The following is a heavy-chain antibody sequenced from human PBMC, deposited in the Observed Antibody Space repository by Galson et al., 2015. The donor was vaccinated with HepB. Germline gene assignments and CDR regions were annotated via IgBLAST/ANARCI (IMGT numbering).Heavy chain of an antibody. V-gene: IGHV2-70*11. CDR3: ARHQATYYYGSGSSPDDAFDI. CDR2: IDWDDDK. J-gene: IGHJ3*02. CDR1: GFSLSTSGMC. Sequence: PALVKPTQTLTLTCTFSGFSLSTSGMCVSWIRQPPGKALEWLARIDWDDDKYYSTSLKTRLTISKDTSKNQVVLTMTNMDPVDTATYYCARHQATYYYGSGSSPDDAFDIRGQGTMVTVSS. D-gene: IGHD3-10*01.